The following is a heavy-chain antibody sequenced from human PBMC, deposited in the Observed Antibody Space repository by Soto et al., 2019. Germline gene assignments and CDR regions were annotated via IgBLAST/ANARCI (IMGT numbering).Heavy chain of an antibody. CDR1: GGTFSSYT. Sequence: QVQLVQSGAEVKKPGSSVKVSCKASGGTFSSYTISWVRQAPGQGLEWMGRIIPILGIANYAQKFQGRVTITADKATSTAYMELSSLRSEDTAVYYCARDLLALVVPAAMTTWFDPGGQGTLVTVSS. J-gene: IGHJ5*02. D-gene: IGHD2-2*01. CDR3: ARDLLALVVPAAMTTWFDP. V-gene: IGHV1-69*08. CDR2: IIPILGIA.